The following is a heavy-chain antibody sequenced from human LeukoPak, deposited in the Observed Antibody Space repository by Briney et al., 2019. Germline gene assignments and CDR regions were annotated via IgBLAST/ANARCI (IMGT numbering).Heavy chain of an antibody. V-gene: IGHV3-7*01. CDR2: IRQDGSEK. J-gene: IGHJ4*02. Sequence: GGSLRLSCAASGFKFSSNWMSWVRQAPGKGLEWVANIRQDGSEKYYVDSVKGRFTISRDNAKNSLYLQMNSLRAEDTAVYYCAREGPSVTPYYWGQGTLVTVSS. CDR1: GFKFSSNW. CDR3: AREGPSVTPYY. D-gene: IGHD4-17*01.